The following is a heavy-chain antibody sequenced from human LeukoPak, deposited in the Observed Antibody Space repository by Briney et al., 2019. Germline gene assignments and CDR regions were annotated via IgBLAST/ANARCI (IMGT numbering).Heavy chain of an antibody. J-gene: IGHJ6*02. CDR2: LNPNSGGT. V-gene: IGHV1-2*02. CDR1: GYTFTGYY. Sequence: GASVKVSCKASGYTFTGYYMHWVRQAPGQGLEWMGWLNPNSGGTNYAQKFQGRVTMTRDTSISTAYMELSRLRSDDTAVYYCARLGIAARPGYYYYGMDVWGQGTTVTVSS. CDR3: ARLGIAARPGYYYYGMDV. D-gene: IGHD6-6*01.